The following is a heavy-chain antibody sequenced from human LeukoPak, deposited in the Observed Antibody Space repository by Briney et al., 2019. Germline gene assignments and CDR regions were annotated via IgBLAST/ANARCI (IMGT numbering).Heavy chain of an antibody. D-gene: IGHD2-21*02. J-gene: IGHJ4*02. CDR3: ARAVVVTATSVRSDYLDY. CDR1: GGSISSGSYY. Sequence: SETLSLTCTVSGGSISSGSYYWSWIRQPAGKGLEWIGRIYTSGSTNYNPSLKSRVTISVDTSKNQFSLKLSSVTAADTAVYYCARAVVVTATSVRSDYLDYWGQGTLVTVSS. V-gene: IGHV4-61*02. CDR2: IYTSGST.